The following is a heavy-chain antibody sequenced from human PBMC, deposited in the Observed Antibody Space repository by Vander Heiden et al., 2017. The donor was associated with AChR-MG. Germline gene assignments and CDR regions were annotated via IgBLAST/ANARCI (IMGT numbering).Heavy chain of an antibody. CDR3: ATSLGYCSGVVCYGFDP. CDR1: GDSLTDVS. D-gene: IGHD2-15*01. Sequence: QVRLLQSGAEVKRPGASVRVPCKVSGDSLTDVSIHSVRQAPGKGLEWMGGFDPEDGETIYAQKFQSRVTVTEDTSTGTAYMELGSLRSEDTAVYYCATSLGYCSGVVCYGFDPWGQGTLITVSS. V-gene: IGHV1-24*01. CDR2: FDPEDGET. J-gene: IGHJ5*02.